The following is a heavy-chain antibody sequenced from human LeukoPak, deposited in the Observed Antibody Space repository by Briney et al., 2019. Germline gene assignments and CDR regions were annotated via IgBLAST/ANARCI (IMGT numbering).Heavy chain of an antibody. V-gene: IGHV3-48*03. D-gene: IGHD3-9*01. Sequence: GGSLRLSCAASGFTFSSYEMNWVRQAPGKGLEWVSSISSTDLTIYYADSVKGRFTISRDNAKNSLYLQMNSLRAEDTAVYYCASGLRFFDWLLPNFDFWGQGTLVTVSS. CDR3: ASGLRFFDWLLPNFDF. CDR1: GFTFSSYE. J-gene: IGHJ4*02. CDR2: ISSTDLTI.